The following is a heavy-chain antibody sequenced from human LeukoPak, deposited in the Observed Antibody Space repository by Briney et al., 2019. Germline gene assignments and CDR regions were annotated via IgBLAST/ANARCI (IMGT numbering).Heavy chain of an antibody. V-gene: IGHV4-34*01. Sequence: SETLSLTCAVYGGSFSGYYWSWIRQPPGKGLEWIGEINHSGSTNYNPSLKSRVTISGDTSKNQFSLKLSSVTAADTAVYYCARGSGGSGSYYWKTLTRSDYWGQGTLVTVSS. CDR2: INHSGST. D-gene: IGHD3-10*01. J-gene: IGHJ4*02. CDR3: ARGSGGSGSYYWKTLTRSDY. CDR1: GGSFSGYY.